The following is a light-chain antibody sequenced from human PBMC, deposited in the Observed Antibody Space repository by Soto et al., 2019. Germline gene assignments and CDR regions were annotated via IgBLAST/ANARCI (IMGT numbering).Light chain of an antibody. J-gene: IGLJ2*01. V-gene: IGLV2-14*01. Sequence: QSALTQPASVSGSPGQSITISCTGTSSDVGGYNYVSWYQQHPGKAPKLMIYDVSNRPSGVSNRFSGSKSGNTASLTISGLQAEDGADCYCSSYTISSTLEVFGGGTKLTVL. CDR2: DVS. CDR1: SSDVGGYNY. CDR3: SSYTISSTLEV.